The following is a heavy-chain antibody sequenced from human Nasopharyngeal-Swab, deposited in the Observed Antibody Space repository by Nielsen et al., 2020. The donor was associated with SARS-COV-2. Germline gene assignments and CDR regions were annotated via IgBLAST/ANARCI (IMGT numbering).Heavy chain of an antibody. V-gene: IGHV3-30*02. CDR3: ANGRNTGWGPDF. CDR2: IHYDSKKS. J-gene: IGHJ4*02. CDR1: GFTFSRRG. D-gene: IGHD3-16*01. Sequence: GESLKISCEASGFTFSRRGMHWVRQAPGKGLEWVSFIHYDSKKSYYSESVKGRFTISRANSKNTLYLQMNSLTTEDTAIYYCANGRNTGWGPDFWGQGTSVTVSS.